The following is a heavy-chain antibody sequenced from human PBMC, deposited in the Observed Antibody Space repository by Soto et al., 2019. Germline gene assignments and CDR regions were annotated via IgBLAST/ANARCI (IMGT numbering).Heavy chain of an antibody. D-gene: IGHD6-13*01. Sequence: QLQLVQSGAEVKKPGSAVKVSCKASGGTFSSYTISWVRQAPGQGLEWMGRIIPILGIANYAQKFQGRVTIIADKSTSTAYMELSSLRSEDTAVYYCARDRRGPAIADDWAFDIWGQGTMVTVSS. V-gene: IGHV1-69*08. CDR3: ARDRRGPAIADDWAFDI. J-gene: IGHJ3*02. CDR1: GGTFSSYT. CDR2: IIPILGIA.